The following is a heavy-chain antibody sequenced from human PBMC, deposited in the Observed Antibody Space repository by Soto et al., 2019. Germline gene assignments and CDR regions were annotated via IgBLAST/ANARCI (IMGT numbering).Heavy chain of an antibody. D-gene: IGHD6-19*01. Sequence: SETLSLTCSVSGGSINSSSYFWGWVRQPPGKGLEWIGSIYYSGSTYYNPSLRSRVTISVDTSKNQFSLKLSSVTAADTAVFYCARHYSSGSRNWFDPWGQGTLVTVSA. V-gene: IGHV4-39*01. CDR1: GGSINSSSYF. CDR3: ARHYSSGSRNWFDP. J-gene: IGHJ5*02. CDR2: IYYSGST.